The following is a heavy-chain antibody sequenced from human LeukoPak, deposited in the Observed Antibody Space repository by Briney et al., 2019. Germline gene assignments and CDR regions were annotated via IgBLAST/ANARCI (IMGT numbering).Heavy chain of an antibody. V-gene: IGHV4-59*12. CDR3: ARYSGSYGY. CDR1: GCSISSYY. J-gene: IGHJ4*02. D-gene: IGHD1-26*01. Sequence: SETLSLTCTVSGCSISSYYWSWIRQPPGKGLEWIGYIYYSGSTNYNPSLKSRVTISVDASKNQFSLKLSSVTAADTAVYYCARYSGSYGYWGQGTLVTVSS. CDR2: IYYSGST.